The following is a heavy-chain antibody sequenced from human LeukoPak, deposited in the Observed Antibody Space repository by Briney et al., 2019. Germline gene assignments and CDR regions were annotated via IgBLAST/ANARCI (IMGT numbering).Heavy chain of an antibody. D-gene: IGHD5-12*01. CDR1: GFSFSSYS. Sequence: PGGSLRLSCAASGFSFSSYSMNWVRQAPGKGLEWVSSISSGSSFIYYADSVRGRFTTSRDNAKNSLYLQMNSLRAEDTAVYYCVRGPATYPFDYWGQGTLVTVSS. J-gene: IGHJ4*02. CDR2: ISSGSSFI. CDR3: VRGPATYPFDY. V-gene: IGHV3-21*01.